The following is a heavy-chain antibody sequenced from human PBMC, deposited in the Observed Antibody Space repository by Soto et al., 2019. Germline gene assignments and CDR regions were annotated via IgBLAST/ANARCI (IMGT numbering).Heavy chain of an antibody. CDR1: GFSIQTSYF. Sequence: SETLSLTCGVSGFSIQTSYFWGWIRQPPGTGLEWIGLISHSGRAISHPSFASRATISLDTTNNAFSLTLKSVTAADTAVYYCARDRSTYGGGGTGEVKENWFDPWGPGTLVTVS. V-gene: IGHV4-38-2*02. CDR3: ARDRSTYGGGGTGEVKENWFDP. J-gene: IGHJ5*02. D-gene: IGHD2-8*01. CDR2: ISHSGRA.